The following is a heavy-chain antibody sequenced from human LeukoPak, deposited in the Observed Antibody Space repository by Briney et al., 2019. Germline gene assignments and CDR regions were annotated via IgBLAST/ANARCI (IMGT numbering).Heavy chain of an antibody. CDR3: ASDYDSPFDF. CDR1: GYTFTSYG. Sequence: GASVKVSCKASGYTFTSYGMHWVRQAPGKGLEWVSSITPSSSSIFYADSVKGRFTISRDNAKNLLYLQMSSLRAEDTAVYYCASDYDSPFDFWGQGTLVTVSS. V-gene: IGHV3-21*06. CDR2: ITPSSSSI. D-gene: IGHD5-12*01. J-gene: IGHJ4*02.